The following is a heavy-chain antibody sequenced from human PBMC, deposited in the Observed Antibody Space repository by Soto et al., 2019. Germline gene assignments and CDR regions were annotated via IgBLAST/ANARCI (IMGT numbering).Heavy chain of an antibody. J-gene: IGHJ4*02. Sequence: GGPQRLSCAASVFPFSSYSMNRVRQAPGKGLEWVSYISSSSSTIYYADSVKGRFTISRDNAKNSLYLQMSSLRAEDTAVYYCAKAVEMATSSPGYWGQGTLVTVSS. D-gene: IGHD5-12*01. CDR1: VFPFSSYS. CDR3: AKAVEMATSSPGY. V-gene: IGHV3-48*01. CDR2: ISSSSSTI.